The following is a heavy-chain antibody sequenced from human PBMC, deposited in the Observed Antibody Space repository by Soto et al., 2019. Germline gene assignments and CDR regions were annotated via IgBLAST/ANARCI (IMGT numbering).Heavy chain of an antibody. D-gene: IGHD4-17*01. CDR3: ARDPSGYGDYGLYYYGMDV. CDR1: GYSISSGYY. V-gene: IGHV4-38-2*02. J-gene: IGHJ6*02. Sequence: SETLSLTCAVSGYSISSGYYWGWIRQPPGKGLEWIGSIYHSESTYYNPSLKSRVTISVDTSKNQFSLKLSSVTAADTAVYYCARDPSGYGDYGLYYYGMDVWGQGTTVTAP. CDR2: IYHSEST.